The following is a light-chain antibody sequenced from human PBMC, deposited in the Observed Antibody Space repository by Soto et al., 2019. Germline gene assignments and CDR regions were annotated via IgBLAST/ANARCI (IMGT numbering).Light chain of an antibody. Sequence: DIQMTQSPSSLSASVGDRVTITCRASQGIRNDLGWYQQKPGKAPKRLIYAASSLQSGAPPRFSGSGSGTDFTLTISSLEPEDFAVYFCQQRNNWPFTFGPGTKVDV. CDR2: AAS. CDR3: QQRNNWPFT. J-gene: IGKJ3*01. CDR1: QGIRND. V-gene: IGKV1-17*01.